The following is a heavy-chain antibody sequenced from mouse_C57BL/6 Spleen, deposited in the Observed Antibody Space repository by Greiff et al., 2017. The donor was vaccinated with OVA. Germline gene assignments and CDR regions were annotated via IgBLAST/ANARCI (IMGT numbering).Heavy chain of an antibody. V-gene: IGHV5-15*01. CDR1: GFTFSDYG. D-gene: IGHD1-1*01. J-gene: IGHJ1*03. CDR2: ISNLAYSI. CDR3: ARTITTVVATGYWYFDV. Sequence: EVKLMESGGGLVQPGGSLKLSCAASGFTFSDYGMAWVRQAPRKGPEWVAFISNLAYSIYYADTVTGRFTISRENAKNTLYLEMSSLRSEDTAMYYCARTITTVVATGYWYFDVWGTGTTVTVSS.